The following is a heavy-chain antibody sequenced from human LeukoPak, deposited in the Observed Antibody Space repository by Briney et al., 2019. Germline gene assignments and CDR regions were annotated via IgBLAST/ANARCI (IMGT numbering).Heavy chain of an antibody. CDR2: INPNSGGT. D-gene: IGHD2-2*01. CDR1: GYTFTGYY. CDR3: ASRPYCSSTSCYYDAFDI. Sequence: ASVKVSCKASGYTFTGYYMHWVRQAPGQGLEWMGWINPNSGGTNYAQKFQGWVTMTKDTSISTAYMELSSLRSEDTAVYYCASRPYCSSTSCYYDAFDIWGQGTMVTVSS. J-gene: IGHJ3*02. V-gene: IGHV1-2*04.